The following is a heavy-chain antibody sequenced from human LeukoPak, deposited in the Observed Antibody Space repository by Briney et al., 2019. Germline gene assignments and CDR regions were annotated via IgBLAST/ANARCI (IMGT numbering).Heavy chain of an antibody. CDR3: ARAKCYYDSSGYCD. D-gene: IGHD3-22*01. Sequence: GGSLRLPCAASGFTFDDYGMSWVRQAPGKGPEWVSGINWNGGSTGYADSVKGQFTISRDNAKNSLYLQMNSLRAEDTALYYCARAKCYYDSSGYCDWGQGTLVTVSS. CDR2: INWNGGST. V-gene: IGHV3-20*04. CDR1: GFTFDDYG. J-gene: IGHJ4*02.